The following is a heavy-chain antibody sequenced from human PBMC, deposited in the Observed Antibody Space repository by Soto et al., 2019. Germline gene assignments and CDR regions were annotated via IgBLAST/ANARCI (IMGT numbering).Heavy chain of an antibody. V-gene: IGHV3-7*01. CDR1: GFTFSSYW. J-gene: IGHJ5*02. CDR2: IKQDGSEK. Sequence: PGGSLRLSCAASGFTFSSYWMSWVRQAPGKGLEWVANIKQDGSEKYYVDSVKGRFTISRDNAKNSLYLQRTSLRAEDTRVYYCASAEAHNWFDPWGQGTLVTVSS. CDR3: ASAEAHNWFDP.